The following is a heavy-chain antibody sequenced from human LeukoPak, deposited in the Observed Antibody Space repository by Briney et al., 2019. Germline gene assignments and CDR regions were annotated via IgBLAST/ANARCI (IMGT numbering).Heavy chain of an antibody. D-gene: IGHD3-16*01. CDR2: INPNSGDT. V-gene: IGHV1-2*02. Sequence: ASVKVSCKASGYTFVGYHMHWVRQAPGQGLEWMGWINPNSGDTNYAQKFQGRVTMTRDTSISTAYMELSRPRSDDTAVYYCARGLKPSMDVWGKGTTVTVSS. CDR3: ARGLKPSMDV. CDR1: GYTFVGYH. J-gene: IGHJ6*03.